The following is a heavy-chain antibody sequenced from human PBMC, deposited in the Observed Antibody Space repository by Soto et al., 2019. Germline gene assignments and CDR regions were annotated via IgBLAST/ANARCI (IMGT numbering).Heavy chain of an antibody. CDR1: GGSISSSSYY. D-gene: IGHD3-10*01. V-gene: IGHV4-39*01. J-gene: IGHJ5*02. Sequence: QLQLQESGPGLVKPSETLSLTCTVSGGSISSSSYYWGWIRQPPGKGLEWIGSIYYSGSTYYNPSLKSRVTISVDTSKNQFSLKLSSVTAADTAVYYCARHVDYYGSGDLNWFDPWGQGTLVTVSS. CDR3: ARHVDYYGSGDLNWFDP. CDR2: IYYSGST.